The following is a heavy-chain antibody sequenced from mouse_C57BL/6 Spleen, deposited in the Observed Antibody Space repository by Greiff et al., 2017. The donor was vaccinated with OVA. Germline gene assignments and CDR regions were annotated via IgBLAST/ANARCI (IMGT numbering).Heavy chain of an antibody. CDR3: ARGGITGTGRFAY. J-gene: IGHJ3*01. Sequence: EVQLQQSGPELVKPGASVKISCKASGYTFTDYYMNWVKQSHGKSLEWIGDINPNNGGTSYNQKFKGKATLTVDKSSSTAYMELRSLTSEDSAVYYCARGGITGTGRFAYWGQGTLVTVSA. D-gene: IGHD4-1*01. V-gene: IGHV1-26*01. CDR2: INPNNGGT. CDR1: GYTFTDYY.